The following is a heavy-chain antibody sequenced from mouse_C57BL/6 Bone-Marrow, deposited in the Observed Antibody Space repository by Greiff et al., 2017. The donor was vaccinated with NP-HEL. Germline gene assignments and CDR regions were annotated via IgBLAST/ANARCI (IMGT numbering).Heavy chain of an antibody. V-gene: IGHV1-81*01. Sequence: QVQLKESGAELARPGASVKLSCKASGYTFTSNGISWVKQRTGQGLEWIGEIYPRSGNTYYNEKFKGKATLTADKSSSTAYMVLRSLASEASAVYFGARSRDYSWFAYWGQGTLVPVSA. D-gene: IGHD1-1*01. CDR2: IYPRSGNT. CDR3: ARSRDYSWFAY. CDR1: GYTFTSNG. J-gene: IGHJ3*01.